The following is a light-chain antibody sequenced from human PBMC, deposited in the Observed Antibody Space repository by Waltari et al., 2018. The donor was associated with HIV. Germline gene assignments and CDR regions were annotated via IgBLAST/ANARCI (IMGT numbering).Light chain of an antibody. CDR1: TSDVGGYNS. J-gene: IGLJ2*01. CDR2: DVS. Sequence: QSALTQPASVSGSPGQSITIPCTGTTSDVGGYNSVSWYQQHPAKAPKLVLLDVSNRPSGVSNRFSGSKSGNTASLTISGLQAEDEAYYYCSSYTNSDTVVFGGGTKVTVL. CDR3: SSYTNSDTVV. V-gene: IGLV2-14*03.